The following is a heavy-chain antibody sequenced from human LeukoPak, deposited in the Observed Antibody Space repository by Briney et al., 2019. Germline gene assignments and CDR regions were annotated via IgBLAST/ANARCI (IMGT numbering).Heavy chain of an antibody. D-gene: IGHD3-22*01. Sequence: SETLSFTCTVSGGSISSYYWSWIRQPPGKGLEWIGYIYYSGSTNYNPSLKSRVTISVDTSKNQFSLKLSSVTAADTAVYYCARATLWDSSGYYYPNFDYWGQGTLVTVSS. CDR3: ARATLWDSSGYYYPNFDY. V-gene: IGHV4-59*01. J-gene: IGHJ4*02. CDR1: GGSISSYY. CDR2: IYYSGST.